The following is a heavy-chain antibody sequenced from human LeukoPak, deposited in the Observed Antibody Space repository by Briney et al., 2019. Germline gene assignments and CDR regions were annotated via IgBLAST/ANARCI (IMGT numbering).Heavy chain of an antibody. CDR2: IRFDGSYE. J-gene: IGHJ4*02. V-gene: IGHV3-30*02. D-gene: IGHD6-13*01. CDR1: GFTFSSYG. CDR3: ARDRDLAAAGYYFDY. Sequence: GGSLRLSCAASGFTFSSYGMHWVRQAPGKGLEWVAFIRFDGSYEYYADSVKGRFTISRDNSKNTLYLQMNSLRAEDTAVYYCARDRDLAAAGYYFDYRGQGTLVTVSS.